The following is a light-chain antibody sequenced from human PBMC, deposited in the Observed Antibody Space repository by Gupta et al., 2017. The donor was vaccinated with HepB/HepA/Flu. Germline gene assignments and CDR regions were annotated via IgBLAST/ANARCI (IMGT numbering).Light chain of an antibody. Sequence: VLPQPPPVSAAPGQKVTISGPGSSSNIGNNYVYWYQQVPGTAPKLLIYDNNKRPARIPDRFSGSKSGTSATMSIPGLQNGDEADYYCGTWDSSLSYVFGGGTQLTVL. V-gene: IGLV1-51*01. CDR2: DNN. CDR3: GTWDSSLSYV. CDR1: SSNIGNNY. J-gene: IGLJ7*01.